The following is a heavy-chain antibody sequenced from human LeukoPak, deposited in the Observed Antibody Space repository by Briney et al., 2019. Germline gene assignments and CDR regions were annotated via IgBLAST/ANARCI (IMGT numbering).Heavy chain of an antibody. CDR2: IYYSGST. Sequence: SETLSLTCTVSGGSISSSSYYWGWIRQPPGKGLEWIGSIYYSGSTYYNPSLKSRVTISVDTSKNQFSLKLSSVTAADTAVYCCARSGSDAFDIWGQGTMVTVSS. CDR1: GGSISSSSYY. D-gene: IGHD2-15*01. CDR3: ARSGSDAFDI. V-gene: IGHV4-39*07. J-gene: IGHJ3*02.